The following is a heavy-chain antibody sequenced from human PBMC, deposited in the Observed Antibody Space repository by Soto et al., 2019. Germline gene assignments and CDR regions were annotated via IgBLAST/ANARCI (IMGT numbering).Heavy chain of an antibody. D-gene: IGHD1-1*01. Sequence: GGSLRLSCAASGFTFSDHYMSWIRQAPGKGLEWIGYSSNSGSFTRYADSVKGRFSISRDNAKNSLYLQINSLRGDDTAIYYCVRSGDNYNLLDYWGQGTPVTVS. CDR2: SSNSGSFT. CDR1: GFTFSDHY. CDR3: VRSGDNYNLLDY. J-gene: IGHJ4*02. V-gene: IGHV3-11*06.